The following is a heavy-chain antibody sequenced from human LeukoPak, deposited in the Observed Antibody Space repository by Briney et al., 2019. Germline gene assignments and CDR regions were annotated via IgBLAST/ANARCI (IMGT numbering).Heavy chain of an antibody. J-gene: IGHJ2*01. D-gene: IGHD2-8*02. CDR2: ITHSGST. CDR1: GFTFSSYG. CDR3: ARALGVAIYWYYFDL. Sequence: PGGSLRLSCAASGFTFSSYGMSWVRQAPGKGLEWIGEITHSGSTNYNPSLKSRVTISVDTSKNQFSLKLSSVTAADTAVYYCARALGVAIYWYYFDLWGRGTLVTVSS. V-gene: IGHV4-34*01.